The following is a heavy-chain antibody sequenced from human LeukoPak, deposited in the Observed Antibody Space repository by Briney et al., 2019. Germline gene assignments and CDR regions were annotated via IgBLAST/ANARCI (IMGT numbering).Heavy chain of an antibody. D-gene: IGHD3-3*01. J-gene: IGHJ6*03. CDR3: ARDRKFGVALDYYMDV. CDR2: IRPYNGDT. CDR1: GYTFTEYG. V-gene: IGHV1-18*01. Sequence: ASVKVSCKASGYTFTEYGISWVRQAPGQGLEWMGWIRPYNGDTNYPQSFQGRVTMTTDTSTSTAYIELRSLRSDDTAVYFCARDRKFGVALDYYMDVWGKGTTATVSS.